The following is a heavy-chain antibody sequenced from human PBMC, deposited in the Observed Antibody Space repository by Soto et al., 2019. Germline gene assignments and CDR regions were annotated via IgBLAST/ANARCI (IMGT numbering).Heavy chain of an antibody. J-gene: IGHJ4*02. D-gene: IGHD3-16*01. Sequence: GGSLRLSCVASGFSFGSYALTWVRQAPGKGLEWVSTISGSDGKTFYADAVKGRFSISRDISQSTLYLQMNSLRADDTAIYYCARGSSLDYWGQGTRVTVSS. CDR2: ISGSDGKT. CDR3: ARGSSLDY. CDR1: GFSFGSYA. V-gene: IGHV3-23*01.